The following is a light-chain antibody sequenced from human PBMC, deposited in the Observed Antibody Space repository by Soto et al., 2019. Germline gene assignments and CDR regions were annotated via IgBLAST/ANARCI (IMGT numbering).Light chain of an antibody. J-gene: IGKJ1*01. Sequence: DTQMTQSPSTLSASVGDRVTITCRASQSISYYLAWYQQRPGRAPNLLIYKASSLESGVPSRFSGSGSGTEFTLTISSLQRDDFATYFCQQYNSYSPTFGRGTKVEIK. CDR1: QSISYY. CDR2: KAS. CDR3: QQYNSYSPT. V-gene: IGKV1-5*03.